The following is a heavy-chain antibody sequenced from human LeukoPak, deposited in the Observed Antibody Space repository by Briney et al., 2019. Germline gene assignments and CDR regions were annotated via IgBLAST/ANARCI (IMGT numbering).Heavy chain of an antibody. J-gene: IGHJ5*02. Sequence: GESLKISCKVSGYSFTSYWIGWVRQMPRTGLEWMGIIYPGDSDTRYSPSFQGQVTISADKSISTAYLQWSSLKASDTAMYFFLKQKTAYDILTGYPSNWFDPWGQGTLVTVSS. D-gene: IGHD3-9*01. CDR1: GYSFTSYW. V-gene: IGHV5-51*01. CDR2: IYPGDSDT. CDR3: LKQKTAYDILTGYPSNWFDP.